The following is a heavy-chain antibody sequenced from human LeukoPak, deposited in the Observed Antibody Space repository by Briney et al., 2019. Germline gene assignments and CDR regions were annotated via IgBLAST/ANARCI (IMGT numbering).Heavy chain of an antibody. CDR2: IWYDGSHK. J-gene: IGHJ4*02. CDR3: ARGQCSGDSCYSLFDY. Sequence: GGSLRLSCAASGFTFNNYGMHWVRQAPGKGLEWVAVIWYDGSHKYYADSVKGRFTISRDNAKNSLYLQMNSLRAEDTAIYYCARGQCSGDSCYSLFDYWGQGTLVTVSS. V-gene: IGHV3-33*01. D-gene: IGHD2-15*01. CDR1: GFTFNNYG.